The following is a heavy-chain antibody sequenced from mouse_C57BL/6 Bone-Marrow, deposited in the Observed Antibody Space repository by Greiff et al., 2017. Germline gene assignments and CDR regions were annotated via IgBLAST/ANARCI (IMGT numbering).Heavy chain of an antibody. CDR2: ISSGGDYI. Sequence: VKLVESGEGLVKPGGSLKLSCAASGFTFSSYAMSWVRQTPEKRLEWVAYISSGGDYIYYADTVKGRFTISRDNARNTLYLQMSSLKSEDTAMYYCTRDLNKYDGFDYWGQGTTLPVSS. CDR1: GFTFSSYA. V-gene: IGHV5-9-1*02. J-gene: IGHJ2*01. CDR3: TRDLNKYDGFDY. D-gene: IGHD2-14*01.